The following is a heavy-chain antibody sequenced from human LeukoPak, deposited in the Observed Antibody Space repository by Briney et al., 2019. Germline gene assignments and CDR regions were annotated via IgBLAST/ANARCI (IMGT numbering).Heavy chain of an antibody. CDR1: GFTFSSYD. J-gene: IGHJ4*02. CDR2: ITGSGGSI. Sequence: GGSLRLSCAASGFTFSSYDMIWVRQAPGKGLEWVSTITGSGGSIYYADSVKGRFTISRDNSRNTLYLQMNSLRAEDTAIYYCAKGRSGTYYFDYWGQGTLVTVSS. CDR3: AKGRSGTYYFDY. V-gene: IGHV3-23*01. D-gene: IGHD1-26*01.